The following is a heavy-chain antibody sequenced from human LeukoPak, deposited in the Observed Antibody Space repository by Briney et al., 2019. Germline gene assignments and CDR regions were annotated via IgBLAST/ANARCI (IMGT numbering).Heavy chain of an antibody. CDR2: IYYSGST. Sequence: SETLSLTCTVSGGSISSSSYYWGWIRQPPGKGLEWIGSIYYSGSTYYNPSLKSRVTISVDTSKNQFSLKLSSVTAADTAVYYCAREEITMVRGVIIPFDYWGQGTLVTVSS. J-gene: IGHJ4*02. CDR3: AREEITMVRGVIIPFDY. CDR1: GGSISSSSYY. D-gene: IGHD3-10*01. V-gene: IGHV4-39*07.